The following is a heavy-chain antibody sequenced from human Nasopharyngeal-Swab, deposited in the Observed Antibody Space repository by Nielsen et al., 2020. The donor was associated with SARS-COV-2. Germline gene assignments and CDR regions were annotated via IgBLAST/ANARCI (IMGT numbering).Heavy chain of an antibody. Sequence: SVKVSCKASGGTFSSYAISWVRQAPGQGLEWMGGIIPILGIANYAQKFQGRVTITADKSTSTAYMELSSPRSEDTAVYYCASNGLRYFDWLRGKDYYYYYGMDVWGQGTTVTVSS. D-gene: IGHD3-9*01. J-gene: IGHJ6*02. CDR3: ASNGLRYFDWLRGKDYYYYYGMDV. CDR2: IIPILGIA. CDR1: GGTFSSYA. V-gene: IGHV1-69*10.